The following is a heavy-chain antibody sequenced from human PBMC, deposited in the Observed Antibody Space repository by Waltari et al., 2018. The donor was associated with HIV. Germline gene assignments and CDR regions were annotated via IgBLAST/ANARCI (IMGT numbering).Heavy chain of an antibody. CDR2: ISGSGGNT. Sequence: EVQLLESGGGLVQPGGSLRLSCAASGFTFSSYAMSWVRQAPGKGLEWVSTISGSGGNTYYADSVKGRFTISRDNSKNTLYLHMNSLRAEDTALYYCAKEPYTVRFEDTYYYYTSGYFGYWGQGTLVTVSS. V-gene: IGHV3-23*01. CDR1: GFTFSSYA. J-gene: IGHJ4*02. D-gene: IGHD3-22*01. CDR3: AKEPYTVRFEDTYYYYTSGYFGY.